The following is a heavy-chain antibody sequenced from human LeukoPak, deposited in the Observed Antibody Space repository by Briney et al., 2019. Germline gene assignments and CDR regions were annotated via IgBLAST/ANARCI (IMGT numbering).Heavy chain of an antibody. D-gene: IGHD3-3*01. CDR2: IYYSGST. CDR3: ARRIFGDYYYYYMDV. Sequence: SETLSLTCLFSDYSMNNHFWSWIRQPAGKGLEWIGYIYYSGSTNYNPSLKSRVTISVDTSKNQFSLKPSSVTAADTAVYYCARRIFGDYYYYYMDVWGKGTTVTVSS. CDR1: DYSMNNHF. J-gene: IGHJ6*03. V-gene: IGHV4-59*11.